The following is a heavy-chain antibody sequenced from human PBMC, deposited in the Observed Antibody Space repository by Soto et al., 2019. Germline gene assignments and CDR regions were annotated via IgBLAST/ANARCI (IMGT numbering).Heavy chain of an antibody. CDR2: IYYSGST. D-gene: IGHD3-22*01. V-gene: IGHV4-30-4*01. Sequence: PSETLSLTCTVSGGSIISGDYYWSWIRQPPGKGLEWIGYIYYSGSTYYNPSLKSRVTISVDTSKNQFSLKLSSVTAADTAVYYCARVRYYDSSGYEEGAATWGQGTLDTGSS. J-gene: IGHJ5*02. CDR1: GGSIISGDYY. CDR3: ARVRYYDSSGYEEGAAT.